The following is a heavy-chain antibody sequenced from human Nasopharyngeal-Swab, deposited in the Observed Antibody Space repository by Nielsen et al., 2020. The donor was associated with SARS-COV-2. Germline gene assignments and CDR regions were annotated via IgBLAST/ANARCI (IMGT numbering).Heavy chain of an antibody. V-gene: IGHV4-34*01. CDR1: GGSFSDYH. CDR3: ARGATLLYNDFDY. CDR2: INHNGST. D-gene: IGHD1-1*01. Sequence: SETLSLTCAVYGGSFSDYHWSWIRQPPGKGLEWIGEINHNGSTNYNPSLKSRFTISIDTSKNQFSLKLTSVTAADTAVYYCARGATLLYNDFDYWGQGTLVTVSS. J-gene: IGHJ4*02.